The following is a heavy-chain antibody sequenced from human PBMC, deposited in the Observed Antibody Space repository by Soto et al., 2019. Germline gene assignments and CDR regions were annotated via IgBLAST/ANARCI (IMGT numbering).Heavy chain of an antibody. Sequence: ASVKVSCKASGYTFTSYSMHWVLQAPGQGLEWMGWISAYNGNTNYAQKLQGRVTMTTDTSTSTAYMELRSLRSDDTAVYYCAAGSSEFDYWGQGTLVTVSS. CDR3: AAGSSEFDY. CDR1: GYTFTSYS. CDR2: ISAYNGNT. J-gene: IGHJ4*02. D-gene: IGHD6-19*01. V-gene: IGHV1-18*01.